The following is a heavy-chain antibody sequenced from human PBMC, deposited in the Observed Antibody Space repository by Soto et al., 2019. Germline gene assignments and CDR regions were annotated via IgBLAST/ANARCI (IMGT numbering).Heavy chain of an antibody. CDR3: ARGHIVATILTAFDI. CDR1: GGSISSGDYY. CDR2: IYYSGST. J-gene: IGHJ3*02. D-gene: IGHD5-12*01. V-gene: IGHV4-30-4*01. Sequence: QVQLQESGPGLVKPSQTLSLTCTVSGGSISSGDYYWSWIRQPPGKGLEWIGYIYYSGSTYYNPSLKSRGTISVDTSKNHFSLKLSSVTAADTAVYYCARGHIVATILTAFDIWGQGTMVTVSS.